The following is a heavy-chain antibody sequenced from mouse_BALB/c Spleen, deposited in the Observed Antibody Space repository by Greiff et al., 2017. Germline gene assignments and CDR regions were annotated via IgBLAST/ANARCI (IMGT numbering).Heavy chain of an antibody. CDR3: ARSWSCAMDY. J-gene: IGHJ4*01. Sequence: EVKVEESGPGLVKPSQSLSLTCTVTGYSITSDYAWNWIRQFPGNKLEWMGYISYSGSTSYNPSLKSRISITRDTSKNQFFLQLNSVTTEDTATYYCARSWSCAMDYWGQGTSVTVSS. CDR1: GYSITSDYA. CDR2: ISYSGST. V-gene: IGHV3-2*02.